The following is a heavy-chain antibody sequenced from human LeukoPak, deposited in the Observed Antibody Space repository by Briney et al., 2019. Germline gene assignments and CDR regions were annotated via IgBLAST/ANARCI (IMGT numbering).Heavy chain of an antibody. CDR3: AKDGFHY. Sequence: QTGGSLRLSCAASGFTFSSFAMSWVRQAPGKGLEWISAISGSGGNTYYIDSVKGRFTISGDNSKNTVSLQMNSLRAEDTAVYFCAKDGFHYWGQGTLVSVSS. J-gene: IGHJ4*02. CDR2: ISGSGGNT. V-gene: IGHV3-23*01. CDR1: GFTFSSFA.